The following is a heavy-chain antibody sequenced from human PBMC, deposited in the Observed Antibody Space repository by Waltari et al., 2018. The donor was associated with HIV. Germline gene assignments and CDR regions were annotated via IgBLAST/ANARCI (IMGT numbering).Heavy chain of an antibody. Sequence: QLQLQESGPGLVKPSETLSLTCTVSGGSISSSSYYWGWIRQPPGKGLEWIGSIYYSGSTYYNPSLNSLVTISVDTSKNQFSLKLSSVTAADTAVYYCARGLGYCSGGSCYYYYGMDVWGQGTTVTVSS. CDR2: IYYSGST. J-gene: IGHJ6*02. D-gene: IGHD2-15*01. CDR1: GGSISSSSYY. CDR3: ARGLGYCSGGSCYYYYGMDV. V-gene: IGHV4-39*01.